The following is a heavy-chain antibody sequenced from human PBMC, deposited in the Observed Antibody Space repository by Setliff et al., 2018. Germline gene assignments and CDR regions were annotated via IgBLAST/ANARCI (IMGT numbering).Heavy chain of an antibody. J-gene: IGHJ4*02. CDR3: AKAGGRGVILSAFDY. V-gene: IGHV3-13*01. CDR2: IGTTGDT. CDR1: GFTFSDYY. D-gene: IGHD3-10*01. Sequence: GGSLRLSCAASGFTFSDYYMNWVRQAPGKGLEWVSAIGTTGDTYYPGSVKGRFTISRENAKNSLYLQMNSLRAEDTAVYYCAKAGGRGVILSAFDYWGQGTLVTVSS.